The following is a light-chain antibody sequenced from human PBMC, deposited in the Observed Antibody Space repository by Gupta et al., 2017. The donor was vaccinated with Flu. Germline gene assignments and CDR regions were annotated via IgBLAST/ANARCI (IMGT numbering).Light chain of an antibody. J-gene: IGKJ2*01. Sequence: VLTQSPGTLSLSPGEVATLSCKASHPAGSGYLAWHQKKPGQAPRLLISGTINRAAGTPDRFSGSGSGTEFTLTINNLEAEDSAVYFCQQYGGSPWYTFGQGTKLEIK. CDR2: GTI. V-gene: IGKV3-20*01. CDR1: HPAGSGY. CDR3: QQYGGSPWYT.